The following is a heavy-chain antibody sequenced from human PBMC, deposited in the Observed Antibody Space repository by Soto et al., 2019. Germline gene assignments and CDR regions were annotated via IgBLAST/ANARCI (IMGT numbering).Heavy chain of an antibody. CDR2: LTDGLTI. Sequence: HPGGSLRLSCAASGFSFSNYNMNWVRQAPGKGLEWVAHLTDGLTIYYADSVKGRFTISRDNAKNSLYLQMNSLRAEDTAVYYCARPGAKKIRTNWFDPWGQGTLVTVSS. CDR1: GFSFSNYN. D-gene: IGHD1-1*01. J-gene: IGHJ5*02. V-gene: IGHV3-48*04. CDR3: ARPGAKKIRTNWFDP.